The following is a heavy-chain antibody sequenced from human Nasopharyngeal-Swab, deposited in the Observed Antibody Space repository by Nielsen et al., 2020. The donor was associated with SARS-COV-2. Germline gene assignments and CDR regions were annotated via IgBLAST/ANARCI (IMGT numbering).Heavy chain of an antibody. CDR3: ARDRTLSNWFDP. CDR1: GASISSGSYY. V-gene: IGHV4-61*02. CDR2: IYTSGLT. Sequence: LRLSCTVSGASISSGSYYWSWIRQPAGKGLEWIGRIYTSGLTIYNPSLESRVTISLDTSKKQFSLKLSSVTAADTAVYYCARDRTLSNWFDPWGQGTLVTVSS. J-gene: IGHJ5*02.